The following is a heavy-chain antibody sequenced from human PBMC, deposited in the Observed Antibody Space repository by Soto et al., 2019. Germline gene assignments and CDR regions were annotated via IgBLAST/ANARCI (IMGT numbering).Heavy chain of an antibody. J-gene: IGHJ3*02. Sequence: SGASVTVSCKASGYTFNNYGITWVRQAPGQGLEWIGWISAYNGNANYAQKFQGRVTLTRDTSTSTAYLELRSLRSDDTAVYYCARGTRRFGELFDAFDIWGQGTMVPVSS. CDR3: ARGTRRFGELFDAFDI. CDR2: ISAYNGNA. D-gene: IGHD3-10*01. V-gene: IGHV1-18*01. CDR1: GYTFNNYG.